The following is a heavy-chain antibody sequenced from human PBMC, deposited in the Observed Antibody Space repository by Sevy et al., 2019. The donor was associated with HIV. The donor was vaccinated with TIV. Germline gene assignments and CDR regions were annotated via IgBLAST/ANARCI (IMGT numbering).Heavy chain of an antibody. D-gene: IGHD3-10*01. V-gene: IGHV3-49*03. J-gene: IGHJ6*02. CDR3: TSAHYYGSAGGINGMDV. CDR2: IRSKGYDGPR. Sequence: GGSLRLSCTASGFTFGDYIMTWFRQAPGKGLEWVGFIRSKGYDGPRDYAAPVGGRFTISRDNSKSIAYLQMLSLKTEDTGVYYCTSAHYYGSAGGINGMDVWGQGTTVTVSS. CDR1: GFTFGDYI.